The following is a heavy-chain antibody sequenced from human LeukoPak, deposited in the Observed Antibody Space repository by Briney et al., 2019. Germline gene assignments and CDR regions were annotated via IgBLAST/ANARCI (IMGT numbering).Heavy chain of an antibody. D-gene: IGHD1-26*01. CDR3: ARDREVGATIHDY. CDR1: GFTFSNYY. CDR2: IKQDGSDK. J-gene: IGHJ4*02. V-gene: IGHV3-7*01. Sequence: GGSLRLSCAASGFTFSNYYMSWVRQAPGKGLEWVANIKQDGSDKSYVDSVKGRFTISRDNAENSLYMQMNSLRAEDTAVYFCARDREVGATIHDYWGQGTLVTVSS.